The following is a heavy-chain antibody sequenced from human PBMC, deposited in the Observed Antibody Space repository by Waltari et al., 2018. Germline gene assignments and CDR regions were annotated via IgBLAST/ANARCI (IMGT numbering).Heavy chain of an antibody. J-gene: IGHJ4*02. CDR2: VHHSGST. D-gene: IGHD6-19*01. CDR1: GGSFSSNDW. V-gene: IGHV4-4*02. Sequence: QVQLKESGPGLVKPSETLSLACDVSGGSFSSNDWWSWVRQPPGKGLEWIGEVHHSGSTKYNPSLTSRVVMSVDTSKNQISLTMKSVTAADTAVYYCARGFAGWPFDYWGPGTLVIVAS. CDR3: ARGFAGWPFDY.